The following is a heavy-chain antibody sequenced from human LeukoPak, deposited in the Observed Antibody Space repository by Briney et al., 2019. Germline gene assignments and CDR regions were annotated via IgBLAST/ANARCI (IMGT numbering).Heavy chain of an antibody. V-gene: IGHV3-74*01. CDR2: INSDGSST. CDR1: GFTFSSYW. CDR3: ARRYRYGGYFDY. D-gene: IGHD5-18*01. Sequence: GGSLRLSCAASGFTFSSYWMHWVRQVPGEGLVWVSRINSDGSSTAYADSVKGRFTISRDNAKNTLYLQMNSLRAEDTAVYYCARRYRYGGYFDYWGQGTLVTVSS. J-gene: IGHJ4*02.